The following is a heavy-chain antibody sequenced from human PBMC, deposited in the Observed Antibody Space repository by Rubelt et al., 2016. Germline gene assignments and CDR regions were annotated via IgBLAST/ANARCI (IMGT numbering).Heavy chain of an antibody. CDR2: INHSGST. CDR3: AREVLVYGMDV. Sequence: QVQLQQWGAGLLKPSETLSLTCAVYGGSFSGYYWSWIRQPPGKGLEWIGEINHSGSTNYNPSLKSRVTISVDTSKNQFSRKLSAVTAADTAVYYCAREVLVYGMDVWGQGTTVTVSS. V-gene: IGHV4-34*01. CDR1: GGSFSGYY. J-gene: IGHJ6*02.